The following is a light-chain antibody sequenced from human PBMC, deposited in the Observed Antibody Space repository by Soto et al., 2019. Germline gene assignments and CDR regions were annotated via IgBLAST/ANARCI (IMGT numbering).Light chain of an antibody. J-gene: IGKJ1*01. CDR1: QSVSNNY. CDR2: GAS. Sequence: EVVFTQSPGTLSRSPGERTTLSFRASQSVSNNYLAWYQQKPGQAPRLLIYGASNRATGIPDRFSGSGSGTDFTLTISRLEPEDFAVYYCQQYGSSGTFGQGTKVDIK. V-gene: IGKV3-20*01. CDR3: QQYGSSGT.